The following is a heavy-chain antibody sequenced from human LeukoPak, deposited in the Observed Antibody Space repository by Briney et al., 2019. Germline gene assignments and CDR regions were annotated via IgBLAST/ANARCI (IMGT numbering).Heavy chain of an antibody. Sequence: PGRSLRLSCAASGFTFSSYGMHWVRQAPGKGLEWVSTIVGSGGSTYYADSVQGRFTISRDNSKNTVFLQMNSLRAEDTAVYYCAKLYGSNADFDFWGQGTLVTVSS. CDR3: AKLYGSNADFDF. CDR2: IVGSGGST. V-gene: IGHV3-23*01. J-gene: IGHJ4*02. CDR1: GFTFSSYG. D-gene: IGHD4-23*01.